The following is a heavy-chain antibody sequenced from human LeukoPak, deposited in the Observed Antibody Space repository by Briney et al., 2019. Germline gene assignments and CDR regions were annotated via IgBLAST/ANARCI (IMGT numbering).Heavy chain of an antibody. J-gene: IGHJ4*02. V-gene: IGHV3-21*05. CDR2: ISSNGNAE. CDR1: GFSFSSHP. D-gene: IGHD3-9*01. Sequence: GGSLRLSCAASGFSFSSHPINWVRQAPGKGLEWVSHISSNGNAEYYLDSVRLRFTMSRDNAKNLLFLQLDSLRAEDTAVYYCARDTLNGPFVTSLDYWGQGALVTVSS. CDR3: ARDTLNGPFVTSLDY.